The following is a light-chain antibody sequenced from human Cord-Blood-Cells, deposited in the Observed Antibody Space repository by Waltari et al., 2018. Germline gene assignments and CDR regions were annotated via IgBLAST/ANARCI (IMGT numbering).Light chain of an antibody. Sequence: EIVLTQSPATLSLSPGERATLSCRASQSVSSYLAWYQQEPGQPPRLLIYDAANRSTGIPARFSGSGSGTDFALTICSLEPEDFAVYYCQQRSNWPPITFGQGTRLEIK. CDR2: DAA. V-gene: IGKV3-11*01. CDR1: QSVSSY. CDR3: QQRSNWPPIT. J-gene: IGKJ5*01.